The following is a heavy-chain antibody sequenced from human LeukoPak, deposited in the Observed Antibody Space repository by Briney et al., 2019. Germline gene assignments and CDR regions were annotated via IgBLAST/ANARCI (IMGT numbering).Heavy chain of an antibody. Sequence: ASVKVSCKASRYTFTGYYMHWVRQAPGQGPEWLGWINPNSGGTNYAQKVQGRVTMTRDTSISTAYMELSRLRSDDTAVYYCARDQTSGYYYMYYFDYWGQGTLVTVSS. D-gene: IGHD3-22*01. CDR1: RYTFTGYY. CDR2: INPNSGGT. CDR3: ARDQTSGYYYMYYFDY. V-gene: IGHV1-2*02. J-gene: IGHJ4*02.